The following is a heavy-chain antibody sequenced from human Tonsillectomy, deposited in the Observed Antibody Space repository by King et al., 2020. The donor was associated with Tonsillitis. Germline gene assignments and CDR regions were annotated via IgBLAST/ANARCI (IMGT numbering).Heavy chain of an antibody. CDR3: ARRGIINYGMDV. J-gene: IGHJ6*02. D-gene: IGHD2-15*01. V-gene: IGHV1-69*01. CDR1: GGTFNNYG. Sequence: VQLVESGAEVKKPGSSLKVSCKASGGTFNNYGISWVRQAPGQGLEWMGGIITIFVATNYAQKCQGRVRITADESTRTADMELSSLRSDDTAVYYCARRGIINYGMDVWGQGTTVIVSS. CDR2: IITIFVAT.